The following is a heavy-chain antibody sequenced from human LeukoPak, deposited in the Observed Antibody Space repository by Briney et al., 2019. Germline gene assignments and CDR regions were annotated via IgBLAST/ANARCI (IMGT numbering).Heavy chain of an antibody. CDR2: ISYGGSNK. CDR3: AKDLYSGSRRIFDY. CDR1: GFTFSNYG. V-gene: IGHV3-30*18. Sequence: GGSLRLSCAASGFTFSNYGVHWVRQAPGKGLDWVAVISYGGSNKYYADSVKGRFTISRDNSKNTLYLQMNSLRAEDTAVYYCAKDLYSGSRRIFDYWGRGTLVTVSS. D-gene: IGHD1-26*01. J-gene: IGHJ4*02.